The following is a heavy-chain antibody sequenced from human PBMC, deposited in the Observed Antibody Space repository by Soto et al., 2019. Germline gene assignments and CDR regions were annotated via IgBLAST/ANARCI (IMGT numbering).Heavy chain of an antibody. Sequence: EVQLLESGGGLVQPGGSLRLSCAASGFTFSSYAMSWVRQAPGKGLELVSAISGSGGSTYYAESVKGRFTISRDNSKNTLYLQMNSLRAEDTAVYYCANIAAQWGRVWFDPWGQGTLVTVSS. D-gene: IGHD6-6*01. CDR3: ANIAAQWGRVWFDP. V-gene: IGHV3-23*01. CDR1: GFTFSSYA. CDR2: ISGSGGST. J-gene: IGHJ5*02.